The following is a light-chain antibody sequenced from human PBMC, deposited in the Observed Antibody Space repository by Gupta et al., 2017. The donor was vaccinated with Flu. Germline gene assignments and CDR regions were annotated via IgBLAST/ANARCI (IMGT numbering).Light chain of an antibody. CDR2: WAS. V-gene: IGKV4-1*01. J-gene: IGKJ2*01. CDR3: QQYASAPNT. CDR1: QSVSYSSNNKNY. Sequence: DIVMTQSPDSLAVSLGERATINCKSSQSVSYSSNNKNYLAWYQQKPGQPPKLLIYWASTRVSGVPDRFSGSASGTDFTLTISNLHAEDVTVYYCQQYASAPNTFGQGTKMEIK.